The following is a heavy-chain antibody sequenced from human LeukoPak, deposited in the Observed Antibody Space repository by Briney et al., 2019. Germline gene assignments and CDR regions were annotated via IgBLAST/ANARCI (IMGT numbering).Heavy chain of an antibody. Sequence: ASVTVSFTASVYTFTAYFIHWVRQAPGHRRAWMGWRNPHSGATNYAQNFEGRVTMTRDTSISTAYMALSILTTDDTAMDYCSRDLLMYYSGSGESTWGQGTQVTVSS. CDR3: SRDLLMYYSGSGEST. CDR1: VYTFTAYF. J-gene: IGHJ5*02. CDR2: RNPHSGAT. V-gene: IGHV1-2*02. D-gene: IGHD3-10*01.